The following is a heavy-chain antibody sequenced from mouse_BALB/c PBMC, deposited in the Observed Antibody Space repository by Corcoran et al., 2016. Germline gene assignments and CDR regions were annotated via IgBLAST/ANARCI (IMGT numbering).Heavy chain of an antibody. V-gene: IGHV9-3-1*01. CDR2: INTYTGEP. CDR1: GYTFTNYG. D-gene: IGHD1-1*01. J-gene: IGHJ2*01. Sequence: QIQLVQSGPELKKPGETVKISCKASGYTFTNYGMHWVKQAPGKGLKWMGWINTYTGEPTYADYFKGRFAFSLETSASTAYLQINNLKNEDTATYFCARPLYYYGSSYGYWGQGTTLTVSS. CDR3: ARPLYYYGSSYGY.